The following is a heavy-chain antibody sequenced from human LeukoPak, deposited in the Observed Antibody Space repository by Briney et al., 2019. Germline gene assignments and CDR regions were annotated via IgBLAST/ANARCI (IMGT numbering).Heavy chain of an antibody. J-gene: IGHJ4*02. Sequence: GESLKISCKVSGYTFTDYWIGWVRQMPGKGLEWMGIVYPGDSDTRYSPSFQGQVTISADKSINTAYLQWSSLKASDTAVYYCARTADILTGFGSDHWGQGTLVTVSS. CDR1: GYTFTDYW. D-gene: IGHD3-9*01. CDR3: ARTADILTGFGSDH. V-gene: IGHV5-51*01. CDR2: VYPGDSDT.